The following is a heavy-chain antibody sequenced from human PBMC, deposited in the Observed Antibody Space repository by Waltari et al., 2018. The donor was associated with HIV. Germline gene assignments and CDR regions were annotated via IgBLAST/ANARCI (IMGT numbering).Heavy chain of an antibody. V-gene: IGHV4-31*03. CDR3: ASGYISVAGSDS. D-gene: IGHD3-10*01. CDR2: IYYSGRT. CDR1: GVSIRSDGFY. Sequence: QVQLQESGPGLLKPSQTLSLTCSVSGVSIRSDGFYWSWIRQRPGKGLEWIGHIYYSGRTNYNPSLKSRLTISLDTSKNQFSLKVTSVTAADTAVYHCASGYISVAGSDSWGQGTLVTVSS. J-gene: IGHJ4*02.